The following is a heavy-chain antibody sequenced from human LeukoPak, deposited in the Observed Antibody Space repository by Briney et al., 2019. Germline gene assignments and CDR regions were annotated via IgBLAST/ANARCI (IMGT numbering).Heavy chain of an antibody. CDR3: ARGHYYDSSAV. V-gene: IGHV4-39*01. Sequence: SETLSLTCTVSGGSISSSSYYWGWIRQPPGKGLEWIGSIYYSGSTYYNPSLKSRVTISVDTSKNQFSLKLSSVTAADTAVYYCARGHYYDSSAVCGQGTLVTVSS. CDR2: IYYSGST. D-gene: IGHD3-22*01. CDR1: GGSISSSSYY. J-gene: IGHJ4*02.